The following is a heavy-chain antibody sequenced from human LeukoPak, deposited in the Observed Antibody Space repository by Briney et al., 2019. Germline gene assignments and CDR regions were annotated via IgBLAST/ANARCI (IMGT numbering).Heavy chain of an antibody. V-gene: IGHV1-8*01. D-gene: IGHD3-3*01. CDR1: GYTFTSYD. J-gene: IGHJ6*02. CDR3: ARHPITIFGVVSDYYYYYGMDV. CDR2: MNPNSGNT. Sequence: GASVKVSCKASGYTFTSYDINWVRQAPGQGLEWMGWMNPNSGNTGYAQKFQGRVTMTRNTSISTAYMELSSLRSEDTAVYYCARHPITIFGVVSDYYYYYGMDVWGQGTTVTVSS.